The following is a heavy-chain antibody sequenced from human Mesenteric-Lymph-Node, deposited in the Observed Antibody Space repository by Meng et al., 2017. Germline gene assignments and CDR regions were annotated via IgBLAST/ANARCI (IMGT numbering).Heavy chain of an antibody. V-gene: IGHV3-23*01. D-gene: IGHD2-8*02. J-gene: IGHJ4*02. CDR1: GFTFSSSA. CDR3: ARPKGPSSGQAHFEY. CDR2: ISGDSVTT. Sequence: GESLKISCAASGFTFSSSAINWVRQAPGKGLEWVSAISGDSVTTYYADSVKGRFTVSRDNSQNTLYLQMNSLRVEDTALYYGARPKGPSSGQAHFEYWGQGTMVTVSS.